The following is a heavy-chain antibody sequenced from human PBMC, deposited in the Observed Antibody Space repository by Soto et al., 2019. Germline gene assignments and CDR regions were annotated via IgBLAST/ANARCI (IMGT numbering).Heavy chain of an antibody. D-gene: IGHD3-3*01. CDR3: ARGGSSFTIFGVVQYGMDV. J-gene: IGHJ6*02. Sequence: XSVKVSCNGSGYTFTGYYMHWVRQAPGQGLEWMGWINPNSGGTNYAQKFQGRVTMTRDTSISTAYMELSRLRSDDTAVYYCARGGSSFTIFGVVQYGMDVWGPGNTVTVS. CDR1: GYTFTGYY. CDR2: INPNSGGT. V-gene: IGHV1-2*02.